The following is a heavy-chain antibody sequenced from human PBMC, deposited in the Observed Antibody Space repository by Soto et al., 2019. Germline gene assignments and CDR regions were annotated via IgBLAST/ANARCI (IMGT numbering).Heavy chain of an antibody. V-gene: IGHV4-59*01. Sequence: SETLSLTCTVSGGSINDFYWSWIRQPPGKGLEWIGYIYYSGSTDYNPSLKGRVTISVDTSKDQFSLKLRSVTAADTAVYYCARVGGVAARTFDYWGQGTLVTVSS. CDR1: GGSINDFY. CDR2: IYYSGST. J-gene: IGHJ4*02. CDR3: ARVGGVAARTFDY. D-gene: IGHD6-6*01.